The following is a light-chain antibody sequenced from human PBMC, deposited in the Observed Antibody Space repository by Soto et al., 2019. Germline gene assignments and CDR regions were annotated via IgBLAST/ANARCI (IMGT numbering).Light chain of an antibody. CDR3: EQYHNWPA. CDR2: GAA. Sequence: ETVMTQSPATLSVSPGERATLSCRASQSVFSSLAWYQHKPGQAPRLLIYGAATRATGIPARFSGSGCGTEFTLTISSLQSDDIAVYFCEQYHNWPAFGQGTKVEIK. CDR1: QSVFSS. V-gene: IGKV3-15*01. J-gene: IGKJ1*01.